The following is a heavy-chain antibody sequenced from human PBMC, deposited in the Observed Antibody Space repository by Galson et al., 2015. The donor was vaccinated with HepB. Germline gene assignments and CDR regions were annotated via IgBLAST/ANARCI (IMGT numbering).Heavy chain of an antibody. CDR3: AGLQGSWIRGVDY. V-gene: IGHV4-59*03. J-gene: IGHJ4*02. CDR2: VYDSGST. Sequence: TLSLTCAVYGGPFSGYYRSWIRQPPGKTLEWIGYVYDSGSTDYNPSLKSRVTISMDTSKNEFSLKLRSVTAADTAVYYCAGLQGSWIRGVDYWGQGTLVTVSS. D-gene: IGHD4-11*01. CDR1: GGPFSGYY.